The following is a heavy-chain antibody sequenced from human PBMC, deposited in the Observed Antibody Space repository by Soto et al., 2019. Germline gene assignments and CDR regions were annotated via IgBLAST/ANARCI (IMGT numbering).Heavy chain of an antibody. Sequence: QVQVVESGGGVVQPGRSLRLSCAASGFTFSNYGMHWVRQAPGKGLEWVAVISNDGNNEFYIDSVKGRFTISRDNSKNTLFLQLTTLRPQATAAYSCAKDLHSGINPPGADHWGQGTLVKVSS. V-gene: IGHV3-30*18. CDR1: GFTFSNYG. CDR3: AKDLHSGINPPGADH. D-gene: IGHD3-10*01. CDR2: ISNDGNNE. J-gene: IGHJ4*02.